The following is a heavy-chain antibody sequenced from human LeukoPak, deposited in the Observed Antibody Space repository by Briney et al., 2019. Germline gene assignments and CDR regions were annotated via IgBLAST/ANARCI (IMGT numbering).Heavy chain of an antibody. J-gene: IGHJ4*02. Sequence: GSLRLSCAAPGFTFSTYTMYWVRHPPGKRLEWVSIIGNNGGGIHYADSVRGRFTISRDNSKNAFYLQMNSLRVEDTAVYYCAIDPNWGTHSWGQGVLVTVSS. V-gene: IGHV3-23*01. D-gene: IGHD7-27*01. CDR2: IGNNGGGI. CDR3: AIDPNWGTHS. CDR1: GFTFSTYT.